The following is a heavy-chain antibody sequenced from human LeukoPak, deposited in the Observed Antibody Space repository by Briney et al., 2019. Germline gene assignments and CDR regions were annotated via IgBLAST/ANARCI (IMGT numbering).Heavy chain of an antibody. CDR1: GFTFSSYT. CDR2: ISGSSRHK. Sequence: GGSLRLSCAASGFTFSSYTMNWVRQAPGKGLEWVSSISGSSRHKYYADSVKGRFTISRDNAKNSLYLQMNSLRAEDTAVYYCARRHDSSGTFDYWGQGTLVTVSS. V-gene: IGHV3-21*01. D-gene: IGHD3-22*01. CDR3: ARRHDSSGTFDY. J-gene: IGHJ4*02.